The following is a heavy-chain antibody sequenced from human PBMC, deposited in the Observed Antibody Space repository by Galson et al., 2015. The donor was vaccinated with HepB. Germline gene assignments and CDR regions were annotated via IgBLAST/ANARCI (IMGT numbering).Heavy chain of an antibody. V-gene: IGHV3-48*02. J-gene: IGHJ4*02. CDR2: ISSSSSTI. Sequence: SLRLSCAASGFTFSSYSMNWVRQAPGKGLEWVSYISSSSSTIYYADSVKGRFTISRDNAKNSLYLQMNSLRDEDTVVYYCARDSYGTEMATITTPMDFDYWGQGTLVTVSS. CDR3: ARDSYGTEMATITTPMDFDY. D-gene: IGHD5-24*01. CDR1: GFTFSSYS.